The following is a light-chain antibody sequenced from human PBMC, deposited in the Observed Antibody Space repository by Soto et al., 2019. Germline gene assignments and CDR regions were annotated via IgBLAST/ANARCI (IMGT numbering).Light chain of an antibody. CDR1: QSISNF. CDR3: QQSYDTPWT. V-gene: IGKV1-39*01. J-gene: IGKJ1*01. Sequence: DIQMTQSPSSLSASVGDRVTITCRASQSISNFLNWYQHKPGKAPHLLIYAASSLQSGVPSRFSGSGSGTDFTLTISSLQPEDFATYYCQQSYDTPWTFGQGTKVEIK. CDR2: AAS.